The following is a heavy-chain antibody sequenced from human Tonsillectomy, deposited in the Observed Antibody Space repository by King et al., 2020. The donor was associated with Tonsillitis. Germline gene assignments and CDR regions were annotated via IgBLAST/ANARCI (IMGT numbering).Heavy chain of an antibody. CDR3: ARLLGGWFDP. CDR2: INHSGST. Sequence: VQLQQWGAGLLKPSETLSLTCAVYGGSFSGYYWSWIRQPPGKGLEWIGEINHSGSTNYNPSLKSRVTISVDTSNNQFSLKLSSATAADTAVYYCARLLGGWFDPWGQGTLVTVSS. CDR1: GGSFSGYY. V-gene: IGHV4-34*01. D-gene: IGHD3-16*01. J-gene: IGHJ5*02.